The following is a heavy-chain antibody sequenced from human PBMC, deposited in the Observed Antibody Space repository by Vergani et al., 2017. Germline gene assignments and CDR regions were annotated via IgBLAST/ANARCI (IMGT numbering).Heavy chain of an antibody. D-gene: IGHD3-9*01. CDR3: ARDSRPYYDILTGYFDAFDI. CDR1: GFTFSSYW. J-gene: IGHJ3*02. Sequence: EVQLVESGGGLVQPGGSLRLSCAASGFTFSSYWMSWVRQAPGKGLEWVANIKQDGSEKYYVDSVKGRFTISRDNAKNSLYLQMNSLRAEDTAVYYCARDSRPYYDILTGYFDAFDIWGQGTMVTVSS. CDR2: IKQDGSEK. V-gene: IGHV3-7*03.